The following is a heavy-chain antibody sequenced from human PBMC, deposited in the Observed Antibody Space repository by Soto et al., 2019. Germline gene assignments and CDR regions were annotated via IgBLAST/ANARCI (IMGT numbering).Heavy chain of an antibody. V-gene: IGHV3-30*18. D-gene: IGHD2-8*01. CDR1: GFTFSSYG. CDR2: ISYDGSNK. CDR3: AKATNGVWYYFDY. J-gene: IGHJ4*02. Sequence: QVQLVESGGGVVQPGRSLRLSCAASGFTFSSYGMHWARQAPGKGLEWGAVISYDGSNKYYADSVKGRFTISRDNSKNTLYLQMNSLRAEDTAVYYCAKATNGVWYYFDYWGQGTLVTVSS.